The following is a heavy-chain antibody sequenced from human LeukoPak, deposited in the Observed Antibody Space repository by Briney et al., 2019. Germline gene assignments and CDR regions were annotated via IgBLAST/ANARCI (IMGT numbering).Heavy chain of an antibody. V-gene: IGHV3-23*01. D-gene: IGHD3-10*01. CDR2: ISGSGGAT. Sequence: GGSLRLSCAASGFTFNTYGMSWVRQAPGKGLEWVSGISGSGGATYYADSVKGRFTISRDDPHNTLYLQMDSLRAEDTAVYFCARGGVDYYGSGTYYLMYYFDYWGQGALVTVSS. CDR1: GFTFNTYG. CDR3: ARGGVDYYGSGTYYLMYYFDY. J-gene: IGHJ4*02.